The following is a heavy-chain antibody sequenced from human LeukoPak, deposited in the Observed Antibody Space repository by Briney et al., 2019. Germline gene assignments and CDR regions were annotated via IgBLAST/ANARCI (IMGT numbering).Heavy chain of an antibody. D-gene: IGHD3-16*02. CDR2: INTNTGNP. CDR1: GYTFTSYA. Sequence: ASVKVSYKASGYTFTSYAMNWVRQAPGQGLEWMGWINTNTGNPTYAQGFTGRFVFSLDTSVSTTYLQIISLKAEDTAVYYCARAFQSLGGLSLPDYWGQGTLVTVSS. J-gene: IGHJ4*02. CDR3: ARAFQSLGGLSLPDY. V-gene: IGHV7-4-1*02.